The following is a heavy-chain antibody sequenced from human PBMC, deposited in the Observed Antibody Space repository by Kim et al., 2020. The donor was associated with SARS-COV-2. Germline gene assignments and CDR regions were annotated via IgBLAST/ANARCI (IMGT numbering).Heavy chain of an antibody. CDR1: GGTFSSYA. Sequence: SVKVSCKASGGTFSSYAISWVRQAPGQGLEWMGGIIPIFGTANYAQKFQGRVTITADESTSTAYMELSSLRSEDTAVYYCARGSNIYYDSSGYCLDYWGQGTLVTVSS. CDR2: IIPIFGTA. V-gene: IGHV1-69*13. CDR3: ARGSNIYYDSSGYCLDY. J-gene: IGHJ4*02. D-gene: IGHD3-22*01.